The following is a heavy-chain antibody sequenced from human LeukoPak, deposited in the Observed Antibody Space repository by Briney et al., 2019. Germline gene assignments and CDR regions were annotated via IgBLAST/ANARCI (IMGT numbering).Heavy chain of an antibody. D-gene: IGHD3-22*01. Sequence: GGSLRLSCAASGFTFSSYGMHWVRQAPGKGLEWVAFIRFDESNKYYADSVKGRFTISRDNSKNTLYMQMNSLRAEDTAVYYCARSSRDYYDSSGYYNFDYWGQGTLVTVSS. J-gene: IGHJ4*02. CDR2: IRFDESNK. CDR3: ARSSRDYYDSSGYYNFDY. CDR1: GFTFSSYG. V-gene: IGHV3-30*02.